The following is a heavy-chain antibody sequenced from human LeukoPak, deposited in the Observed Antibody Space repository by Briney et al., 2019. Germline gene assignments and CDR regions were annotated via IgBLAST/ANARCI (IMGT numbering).Heavy chain of an antibody. J-gene: IGHJ5*02. CDR1: GFTFSNYN. Sequence: PGGSLRLSCVASGFTFSNYNMNWVRQAPGKGLEWVSYISSGSTYTNYADSVKGRFTISRDNAKNSLFLQMNSLRAEDTAVYFCARLSSSSTNWFDAWGQGTLVT. CDR3: ARLSSSSTNWFDA. CDR2: ISSGSTYT. D-gene: IGHD6-19*01. V-gene: IGHV3-21*05.